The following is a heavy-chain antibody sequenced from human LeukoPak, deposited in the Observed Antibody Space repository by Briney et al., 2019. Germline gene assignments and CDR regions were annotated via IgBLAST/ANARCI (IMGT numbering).Heavy chain of an antibody. CDR1: GGSISSYY. J-gene: IGHJ6*02. CDR2: IYYSGST. CDR3: ARYSSSWNYYYYYGMDV. D-gene: IGHD6-13*01. Sequence: SETLSLTCTVSGGSISSYYWSWIRQPPGKGLGWIGYIYYSGSTNYNPSLTSRVTISVDTSKNQFSLKLSSVTAADTAVYYCARYSSSWNYYYYYGMDVWGQGTTVTVSS. V-gene: IGHV4-59*08.